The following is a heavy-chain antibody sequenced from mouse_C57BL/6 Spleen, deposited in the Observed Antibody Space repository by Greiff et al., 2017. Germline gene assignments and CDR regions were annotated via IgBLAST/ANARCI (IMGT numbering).Heavy chain of an antibody. CDR2: IHPNSGST. D-gene: IGHD2-2*01. V-gene: IGHV1-64*01. Sequence: VKLQQPGAELVKPGASVKLSCKASGYTFTSYWMHWVKQRPGQGLEWIGMIHPNSGSTNYNEKFKSKATLTVDKSSSTAYMQLSSLTSDDSAVYYCARGGGYDRFAYWGQGTLVTVSA. J-gene: IGHJ3*01. CDR1: GYTFTSYW. CDR3: ARGGGYDRFAY.